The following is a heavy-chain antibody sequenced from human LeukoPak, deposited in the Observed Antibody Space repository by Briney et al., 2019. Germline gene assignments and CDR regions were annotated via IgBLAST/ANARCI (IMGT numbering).Heavy chain of an antibody. CDR3: AKKWGVGTTTLDYFDY. D-gene: IGHD1-26*01. Sequence: PGGSLRLSCAASGFTFSNYAMSWVRQAPGKGLGWVSGISGSAGSTYYADSVKGRFTISRDNSKNTLYLQMNSLTDDDTAVYYCAKKWGVGTTTLDYFDYWGQGTLVTVSS. V-gene: IGHV3-23*01. CDR2: ISGSAGST. J-gene: IGHJ4*02. CDR1: GFTFSNYA.